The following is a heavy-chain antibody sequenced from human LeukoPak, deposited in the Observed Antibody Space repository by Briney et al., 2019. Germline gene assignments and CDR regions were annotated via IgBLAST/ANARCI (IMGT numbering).Heavy chain of an antibody. J-gene: IGHJ3*01. CDR1: RFTFSSYT. CDR2: IDPSSTYI. V-gene: IGHV3-21*01. CDR3: ARALTRDALDL. Sequence: GGSLRLSCSASRFTFSSYTMNWVRQAPGKGLEWVSSIDPSSTYIYYADSVKGRFTITRDNAQNSLYLQMNSLRAEDTAVYYCARALTRDALDLWGQGTMVTVSS.